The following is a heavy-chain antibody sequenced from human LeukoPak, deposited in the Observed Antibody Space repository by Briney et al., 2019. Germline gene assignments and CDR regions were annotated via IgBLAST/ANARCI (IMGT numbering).Heavy chain of an antibody. CDR2: IDTAGNT. Sequence: GGSLRLPCAASEFTFSNYDMHWVRQATGKGLEWVSTIDTAGNTWYPDSVKGRFTISRENAKNSLTLQMNSLRVGDTAVYYCARAKMPGIQTAGRVNYFEFWGQGTLVTVSS. D-gene: IGHD6-13*01. CDR3: ARAKMPGIQTAGRVNYFEF. CDR1: EFTFSNYD. V-gene: IGHV3-13*01. J-gene: IGHJ4*02.